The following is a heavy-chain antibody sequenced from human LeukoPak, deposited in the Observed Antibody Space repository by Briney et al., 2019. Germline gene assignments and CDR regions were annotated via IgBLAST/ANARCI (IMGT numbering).Heavy chain of an antibody. CDR1: GGSFSGYY. J-gene: IGHJ4*02. D-gene: IGHD3-22*01. CDR3: ARYRDYDSSGSLFDY. Sequence: ASETLSLTCAVYGGSFSGYYWSWIRQPPGKGLEWIGEINHSGSTNYNPSLKSRVTISVDTSKNQFSLKLSSVTAADTAVYYCARYRDYDSSGSLFDYWGQGTLVTVSS. V-gene: IGHV4-34*01. CDR2: INHSGST.